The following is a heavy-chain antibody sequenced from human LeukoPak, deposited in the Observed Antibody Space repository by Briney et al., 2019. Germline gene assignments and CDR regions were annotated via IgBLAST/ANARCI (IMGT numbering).Heavy chain of an antibody. D-gene: IGHD3-22*01. J-gene: IGHJ3*02. Sequence: WASVKVSCKASGGTFSSYAISWVRQAPGQGLEWMGRIIPIFGTANYAQKFQGRVTITTDESTSTAYMELSSLRSEDTAVYYCARGGTKKSYYYDSSGFPDAFDICGQGTMVTVSS. CDR1: GGTFSSYA. CDR2: IIPIFGTA. V-gene: IGHV1-69*05. CDR3: ARGGTKKSYYYDSSGFPDAFDI.